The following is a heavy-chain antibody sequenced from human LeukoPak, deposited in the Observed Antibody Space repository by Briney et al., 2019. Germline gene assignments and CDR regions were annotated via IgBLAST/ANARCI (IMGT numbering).Heavy chain of an antibody. CDR3: AKVASGADY. V-gene: IGHV3-23*01. CDR1: GFTFNSYV. CDR2: IGSSGGT. Sequence: GGSLRLSCAASGFTFNSYVMAWVRQAPGRGLDWVSSIGSSGGTSYPDSVKGRFTISRDNSKNTLYLQMNSLRAEDTAMYYCAKVASGADYWGQGTLVTVSS. D-gene: IGHD6-19*01. J-gene: IGHJ4*02.